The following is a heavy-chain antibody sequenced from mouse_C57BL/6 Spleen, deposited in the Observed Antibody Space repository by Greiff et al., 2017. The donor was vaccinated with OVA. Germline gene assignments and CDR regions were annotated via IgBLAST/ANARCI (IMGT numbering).Heavy chain of an antibody. CDR3: ARNWDDYCDY. Sequence: QVHVKQSGAELVKPGASVKISCKASGYAFSSYWMNWVKQRPGKGLEWIGQIYPGDGDTNYNGKFKGKATLTADKSSSTAYMQLSSLTSEDSAVYFCARNWDDYCDYWGQGTTLTVSS. J-gene: IGHJ2*01. D-gene: IGHD4-1*01. CDR1: GYAFSSYW. CDR2: IYPGDGDT. V-gene: IGHV1-80*01.